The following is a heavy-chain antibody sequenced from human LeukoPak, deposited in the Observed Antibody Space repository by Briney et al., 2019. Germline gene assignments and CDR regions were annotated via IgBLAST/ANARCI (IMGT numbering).Heavy chain of an antibody. V-gene: IGHV3-49*04. J-gene: IGHJ4*02. D-gene: IGHD2-2*01. CDR1: GFTFDDYP. CDR3: TSPLGYCSSTSCPEFDY. CDR2: IRSKIYGGTT. Sequence: PGGSLRLSCTASGFTFDDYPMSWVRQAPGKGLEWVGFIRSKIYGGTTEYAASVKGRFTMSRDDSKSIAYLQMNGLKTGDTAVYYCTSPLGYCSSTSCPEFDYWGQGTLVTVSS.